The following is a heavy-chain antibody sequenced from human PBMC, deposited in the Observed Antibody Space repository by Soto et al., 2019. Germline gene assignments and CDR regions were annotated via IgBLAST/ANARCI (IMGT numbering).Heavy chain of an antibody. CDR3: ARHWRVMMPQWLVPGDWFDP. Sequence: QLQLQESGPGLVKPSETLSLTCTVSGGSISSSSYYWGWIRQPPGKGLEWIWIIYYSGSTYYNPSLKSRVTISVDTSKNQFSLKLSSVTAADTAVYYCARHWRVMMPQWLVPGDWFDPWGQGTLVTVSS. D-gene: IGHD6-19*01. J-gene: IGHJ5*02. V-gene: IGHV4-39*01. CDR2: IYYSGST. CDR1: GGSISSSSYY.